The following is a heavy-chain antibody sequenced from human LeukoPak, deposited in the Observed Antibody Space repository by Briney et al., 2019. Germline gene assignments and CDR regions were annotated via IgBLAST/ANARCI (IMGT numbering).Heavy chain of an antibody. CDR2: ISWNSGSI. Sequence: PGGSLRLPCAASGFTFDDYAMPWVRQAPGKGLEWVSGISWNSGSIGYADSVKGRFTISRDNAKNSLYLQMNSLRAEDTALYYCAKGGYCSSTSCPNWFDPWGQGTLVTVSS. CDR1: GFTFDDYA. J-gene: IGHJ5*02. CDR3: AKGGYCSSTSCPNWFDP. V-gene: IGHV3-9*01. D-gene: IGHD2-2*01.